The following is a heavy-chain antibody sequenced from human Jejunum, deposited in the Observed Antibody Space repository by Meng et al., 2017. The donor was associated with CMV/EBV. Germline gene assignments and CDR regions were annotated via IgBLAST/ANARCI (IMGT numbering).Heavy chain of an antibody. Sequence: SCVASGFTFTNYWMSWARQAPGKGLEWVANIDQDGRDKFYVDSVKGRFTISRDNAKNSLYLQMDSLRAEDTAVYYCATSAAAPGDYWGQGTLVTVSS. CDR3: ATSAAAPGDY. J-gene: IGHJ4*02. D-gene: IGHD2-15*01. CDR2: IDQDGRDK. V-gene: IGHV3-7*01. CDR1: GFTFTNYW.